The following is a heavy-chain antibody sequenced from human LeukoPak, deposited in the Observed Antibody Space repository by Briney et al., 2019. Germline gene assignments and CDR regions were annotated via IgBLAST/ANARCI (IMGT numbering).Heavy chain of an antibody. CDR3: ARVRDSSGPDAFDI. CDR2: IYYSGST. Sequence: SETLSLTCTVSGGSISSSSYYWGWIRQPPGKGLEWIGSIYYSGSTYYNPSLKSRVTISVDTSKNQFSLKLSSVTAADTAVYYCARVRDSSGPDAFDIWGQGTMVTVSS. J-gene: IGHJ3*02. CDR1: GGSISSSSYY. V-gene: IGHV4-39*07. D-gene: IGHD3-22*01.